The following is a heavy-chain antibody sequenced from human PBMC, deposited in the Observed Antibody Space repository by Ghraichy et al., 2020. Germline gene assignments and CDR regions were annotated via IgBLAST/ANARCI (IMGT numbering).Heavy chain of an antibody. CDR2: INPNSGGT. Sequence: ASVKVSCKASGYTFTGYYMHWVRQAPGQGLEWMGWINPNSGGTNYAQKFQGRVTMTRDTSISTAYMELSRLRSDDTAVYYCARATTMTSPVDYWGQGTLVTVSS. CDR1: GYTFTGYY. J-gene: IGHJ4*02. V-gene: IGHV1-2*02. D-gene: IGHD4-17*01. CDR3: ARATTMTSPVDY.